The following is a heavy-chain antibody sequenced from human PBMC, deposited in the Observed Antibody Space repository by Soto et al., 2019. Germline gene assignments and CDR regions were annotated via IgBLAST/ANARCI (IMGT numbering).Heavy chain of an antibody. CDR2: ISSSSSYI. CDR1: GFTFSSYS. CDR3: SGYCSGCSCNHNQAY. V-gene: IGHV3-21*01. Sequence: EVQLVESGGGLVKPGGSLRLSCAASGFTFSSYSMNWVRQAPGKGLEWVSSISSSSSYIYYADSVKGRFTISRDNAKNSLYLQMNSLRAEDTAVDYCSGYCSGCSCNHNQAYWGQGTLVTVSS. J-gene: IGHJ4*02. D-gene: IGHD2-15*01.